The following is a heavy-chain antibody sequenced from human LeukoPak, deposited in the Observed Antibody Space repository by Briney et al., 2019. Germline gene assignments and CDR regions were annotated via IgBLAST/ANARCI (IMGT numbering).Heavy chain of an antibody. J-gene: IGHJ3*01. CDR2: FDPEGAER. V-gene: IGHV1-24*01. Sequence: ASLKVSCKVSGYTLTDLSIHWLRQAPGKGLEWLGGFDPEGAERIYAQTLQGRVTLTEDTSTDTAYMELSRLRSEDTAVYYCATTPILCDAFDLWGQGTMVTVAS. D-gene: IGHD2-21*01. CDR1: GYTLTDLS. CDR3: ATTPILCDAFDL.